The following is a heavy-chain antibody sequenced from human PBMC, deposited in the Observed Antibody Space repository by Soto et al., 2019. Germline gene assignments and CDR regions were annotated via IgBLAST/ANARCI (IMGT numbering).Heavy chain of an antibody. CDR2: ISGSGGST. Sequence: EVLLLESGGGLVQPGGSLRLSCAVSGFTFSSDAMSWVRQAPGKGLEWVSAISGSGGSTYYADSVRGRFTISRDNSKNPLYLQMNSLRTEDTAVYYCASHGWKWACMDVWGQGTTVTVSS. V-gene: IGHV3-23*01. CDR3: ASHGWKWACMDV. D-gene: IGHD1-26*01. CDR1: GFTFSSDA. J-gene: IGHJ6*02.